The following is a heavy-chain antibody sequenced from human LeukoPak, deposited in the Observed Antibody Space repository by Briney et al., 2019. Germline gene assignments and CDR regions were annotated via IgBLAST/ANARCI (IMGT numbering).Heavy chain of an antibody. CDR2: IKSKTDGGTT. J-gene: IGHJ4*02. CDR1: GFTFSNAW. V-gene: IGHV3-15*01. D-gene: IGHD2-21*02. Sequence: PGRSLRLSCAASGFTFSNAWMSWVRQAPGKGLEWVGRIKSKTDGGTTDYAAPVKGRFTISRDDSKNTLYLQMNSLKTEDTAVYYCTTRPRHIVVVTGWGQGTLVTVSS. CDR3: TTRPRHIVVVTG.